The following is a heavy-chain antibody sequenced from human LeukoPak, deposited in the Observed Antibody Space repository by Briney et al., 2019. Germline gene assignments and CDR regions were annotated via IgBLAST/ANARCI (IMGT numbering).Heavy chain of an antibody. CDR3: ARADFRGSSWDYAY. Sequence: PGVSLRLSCVASGFTLSIYWMGWVRQAPGKGLEWVANIKEDGSETYYVDSVKGRFTISRDNAKNSLYLQVNSLRAEDTAAYYCARADFRGSSWDYAYWGQGALVTVSS. CDR1: GFTLSIYW. CDR2: IKEDGSET. V-gene: IGHV3-7*04. J-gene: IGHJ4*02. D-gene: IGHD6-13*01.